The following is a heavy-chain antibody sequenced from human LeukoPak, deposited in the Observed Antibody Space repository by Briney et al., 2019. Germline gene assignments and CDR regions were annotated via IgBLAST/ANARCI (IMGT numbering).Heavy chain of an antibody. CDR2: IKSKTDAGAT. J-gene: IGHJ4*02. D-gene: IGHD5-12*01. CDR1: GFTFNIAW. CDR3: TTSSSGYGHLFDY. Sequence: GGSLRLSCAASGFTFNIAWTSWVRQAPGKGLEWVGRIKSKTDAGATDYAAPVTGRFTISRDDSKNTVYLQMNSLKTEDTAVYYCTTSSSGYGHLFDYWGQGALVTVSS. V-gene: IGHV3-15*01.